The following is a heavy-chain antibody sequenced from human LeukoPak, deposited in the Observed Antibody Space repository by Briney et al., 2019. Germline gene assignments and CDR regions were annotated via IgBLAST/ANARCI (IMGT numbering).Heavy chain of an antibody. V-gene: IGHV1-69*05. Sequence: SATVSCKASGGTFSSYAISWMRQAPGQGLEWMGGINPIFGTANYAQKFQGRVTITTDESTSTAYMKLSSLRSEDTAVYYCARGVPALKWLRFDYWGQGTLVTVSS. CDR3: ARGVPALKWLRFDY. D-gene: IGHD5-12*01. CDR2: INPIFGTA. CDR1: GGTFSSYA. J-gene: IGHJ4*02.